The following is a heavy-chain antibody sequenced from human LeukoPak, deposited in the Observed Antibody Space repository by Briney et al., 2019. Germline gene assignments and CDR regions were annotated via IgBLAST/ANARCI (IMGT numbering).Heavy chain of an antibody. D-gene: IGHD3-10*01. J-gene: IGHJ6*02. CDR2: TYYSGST. V-gene: IGHV4-59*01. CDR1: GGSISSYY. CDR3: ARDSALDGMDV. Sequence: SETLSLTCTVSGGSISSYYWSWIRQPPGKGLEWIGYTYYSGSTNYNPSLKSRVTISVDTSKNQFSLKLSSVTAADTAVYYCARDSALDGMDVWGQGTTVTVSS.